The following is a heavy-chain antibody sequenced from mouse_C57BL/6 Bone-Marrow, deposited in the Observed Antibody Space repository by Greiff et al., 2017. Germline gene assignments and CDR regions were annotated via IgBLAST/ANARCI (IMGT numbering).Heavy chain of an antibody. J-gene: IGHJ2*01. CDR2: ISDGGSYT. CDR1: GFTFSSYA. Sequence: EVHLVESGGGLVKPGGSLKLSCAASGFTFSSYAMSWVRQTPEKRLAWVATISDGGSYTYYPDNVKGRFTISRDNAKNNLYLQMSHLKSEDTAMYYCARDRDYWGQGTTLTVSS. V-gene: IGHV5-4*01. CDR3: ARDRDY.